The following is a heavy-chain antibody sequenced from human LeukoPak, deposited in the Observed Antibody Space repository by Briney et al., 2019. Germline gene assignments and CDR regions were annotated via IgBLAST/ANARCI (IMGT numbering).Heavy chain of an antibody. CDR2: IYSDGNT. D-gene: IGHD6-19*01. CDR3: AGDTHSSSWYDH. J-gene: IGHJ5*02. CDR1: GFTVSSIY. Sequence: PGGSLRLSCAVSGFTVSSIYMSWVRQAPGKGLEWVSFIYSDGNTYYADSVKDRFTLSRDSSRNTLYLQMNSLRVDDTAVYYCAGDTHSSSWYDHWGQGTLVTVSS. V-gene: IGHV3-53*01.